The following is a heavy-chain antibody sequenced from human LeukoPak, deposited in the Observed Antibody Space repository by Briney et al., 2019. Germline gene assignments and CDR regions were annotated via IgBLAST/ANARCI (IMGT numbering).Heavy chain of an antibody. V-gene: IGHV1-2*02. J-gene: IGHJ4*02. D-gene: IGHD1-1*01. CDR3: ARDLADDGLFDY. CDR2: INPNSGGT. Sequence: ASVKVSCKTSGYTFTGYYTNWVGQAPGQGLEWMGWINPNSGGTKYAQNFQGRVTMTRDTSISTAYMELSRLTSDDTAIYFCARDLADDGLFDYWGQGTLVTVSS. CDR1: GYTFTGYY.